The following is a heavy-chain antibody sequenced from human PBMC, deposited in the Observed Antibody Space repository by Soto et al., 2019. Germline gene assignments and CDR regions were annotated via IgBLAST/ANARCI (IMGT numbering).Heavy chain of an antibody. CDR1: GGSISTYY. D-gene: IGHD3-3*01. V-gene: IGHV4-59*08. Sequence: QVQLQESGPGLAKPSETLSLTCTVSGGSISTYYWSWIRQPPGKGLEWIGCIYYSGSTNFNPSLKGRVTISVDTSKNQFSLKLTSVTAADTAAYYCARGGWRHIDYWGQGTLVTVSS. J-gene: IGHJ4*02. CDR2: IYYSGST. CDR3: ARGGWRHIDY.